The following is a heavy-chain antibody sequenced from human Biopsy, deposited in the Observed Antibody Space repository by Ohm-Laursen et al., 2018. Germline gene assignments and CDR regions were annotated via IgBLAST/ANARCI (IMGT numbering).Heavy chain of an antibody. V-gene: IGHV3-30*18. D-gene: IGHD5-18*01. CDR3: AKDRYNYTPIGGFSMDV. CDR2: IFSYGSNT. CDR1: GFTFNNYG. Sequence: SLRLSCSASGFTFNNYGMQWVRPAPGKGLEWGAFIFSYGSNTYYADSVKGRFTISRDNSRDTLYLQMSSLRAEDTAVYYCAKDRYNYTPIGGFSMDVWGQGTTVTVSS. J-gene: IGHJ6*02.